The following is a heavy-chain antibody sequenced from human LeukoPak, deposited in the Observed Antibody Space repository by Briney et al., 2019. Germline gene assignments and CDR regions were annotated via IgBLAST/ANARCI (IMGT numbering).Heavy chain of an antibody. V-gene: IGHV3-23*01. CDR2: ISGSGGNT. CDR1: GFTFSSYA. D-gene: IGHD6-13*01. Sequence: PGGSLRLSCAASGFTFSSYAMSWVRQAPGKGLEWVSAISGSGGNTYYADSVKGRFTISRDNSKNTLYLQMNSLRAEGTAVYYCAKARSNTWYEFDYWGQGTLVTVSS. J-gene: IGHJ4*02. CDR3: AKARSNTWYEFDY.